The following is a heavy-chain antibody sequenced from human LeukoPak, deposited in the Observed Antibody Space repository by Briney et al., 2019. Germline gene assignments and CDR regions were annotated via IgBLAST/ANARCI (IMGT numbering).Heavy chain of an antibody. Sequence: GGSLRLSCAASGVSVSRDYMSWVRQAPGKGLEWVSTINSGGITDYADSVKGRFTISRDNSKTTLYLQMNSLRAEDTAVYYCATQIGESTTFDYWGQGNLVTVSS. V-gene: IGHV3-53*01. CDR3: ATQIGESTTFDY. CDR1: GVSVSRDY. CDR2: INSGGIT. D-gene: IGHD1-1*01. J-gene: IGHJ4*02.